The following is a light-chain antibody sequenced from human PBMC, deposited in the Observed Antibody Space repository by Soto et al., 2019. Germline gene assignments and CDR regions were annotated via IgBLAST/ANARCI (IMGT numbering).Light chain of an antibody. Sequence: QSVLTQPPSVSGAPGQRVTISCTGSSSNIGAGYDVHWYQQLPGTAPKLLIFGYTSRPSGVPDRFSGSKSGTSASLAITGLQVEDEADFYCQSYDSSLSGYVFGTGTKLTVL. J-gene: IGLJ1*01. V-gene: IGLV1-40*01. CDR2: GYT. CDR1: SSNIGAGYD. CDR3: QSYDSSLSGYV.